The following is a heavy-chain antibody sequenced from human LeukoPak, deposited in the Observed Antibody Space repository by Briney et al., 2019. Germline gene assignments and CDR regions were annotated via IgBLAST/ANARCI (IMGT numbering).Heavy chain of an antibody. D-gene: IGHD2-2*01. J-gene: IGHJ4*02. CDR2: INHSGST. CDR3: ARGAPYCSSTSCSPTRGFDY. CDR1: GGSFSGYY. Sequence: SETLSLTCAVYGGSFSGYYWSWIRQPPGKGLEWIGEINHSGSTNYNPSLKSRVTISVDTSKNQFSLKLSSVTAADTAVYYCARGAPYCSSTSCSPTRGFDYWGQGTLVTVSS. V-gene: IGHV4-34*01.